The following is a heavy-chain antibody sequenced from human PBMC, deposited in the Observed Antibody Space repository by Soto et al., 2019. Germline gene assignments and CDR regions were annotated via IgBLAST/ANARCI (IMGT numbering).Heavy chain of an antibody. V-gene: IGHV4-34*01. CDR3: ARGVGDYLWGSFRPYLDY. CDR2: INHSGSA. Sequence: PSETLSLTRAVYGGSFGDYYWSWVRQPPGKGLEWIGEINHSGSAHYNPSLKSRVTISVDTSNSQFSLELRSVTAADTAVYYCARGVGDYLWGSFRPYLDYWGQGALVTVSS. CDR1: GGSFGDYY. J-gene: IGHJ4*02. D-gene: IGHD3-16*02.